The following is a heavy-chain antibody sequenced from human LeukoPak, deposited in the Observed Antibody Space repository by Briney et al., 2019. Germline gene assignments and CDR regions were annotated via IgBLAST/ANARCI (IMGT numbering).Heavy chain of an antibody. CDR1: GYIFTNYG. V-gene: IGHV1-18*01. J-gene: IGHJ5*02. CDR2: ISAYNGNT. CDR3: ARDLILNQYYDFWSGYPPNWFDP. Sequence: ASVKVSCKASGYIFTNYGINWVRQAPGQGLEWMGWISAYNGNTNYAQKLQGRVTMTTDTSTSTAYMELRSLRSDDTAVYYCARDLILNQYYDFWSGYPPNWFDPWGQGTLVTVSS. D-gene: IGHD3-3*01.